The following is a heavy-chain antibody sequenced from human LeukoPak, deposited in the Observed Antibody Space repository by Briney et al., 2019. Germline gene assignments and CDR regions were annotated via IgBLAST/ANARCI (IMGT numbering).Heavy chain of an antibody. Sequence: GGSLTLSCAASGFTFSNAWMSWVRQAPGKGREWVGRIKSKTYGGTTDYAAPVTRRLTISRDDSKNTLYLAMNILKTEDTTVYYYNTRFVVAPEAREDYWGQGTLVTVSS. CDR3: NTRFVVAPEAREDY. J-gene: IGHJ4*02. CDR1: GFTFSNAW. V-gene: IGHV3-15*01. D-gene: IGHD2-2*01. CDR2: IKSKTYGGTT.